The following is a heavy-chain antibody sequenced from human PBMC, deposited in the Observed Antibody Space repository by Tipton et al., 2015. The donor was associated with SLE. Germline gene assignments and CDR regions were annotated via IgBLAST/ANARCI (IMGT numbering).Heavy chain of an antibody. D-gene: IGHD3-10*01. CDR1: GFTFSDYY. CDR2: ISSSSSYT. J-gene: IGHJ4*02. V-gene: IGHV3-11*06. Sequence: SLRLSCAASGFTFSDYYMSWIRQAPGKGLEWVSYISSSSSYTNYADSVKGRFTISRDNAKNSLYLQMNSLRAEDTAVYYCARDRDGEWFGELEYFDYWGQGTLVTVSS. CDR3: ARDRDGEWFGELEYFDY.